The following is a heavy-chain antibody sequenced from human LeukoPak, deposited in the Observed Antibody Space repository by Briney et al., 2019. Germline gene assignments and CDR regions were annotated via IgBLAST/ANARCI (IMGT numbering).Heavy chain of an antibody. V-gene: IGHV3-74*01. D-gene: IGHD2-2*01. Sequence: GGSLRLSCAASGFTFSTYWMHWVRQAPGKGLVWVSRINSDGSSTKYADSVKGRFTISRDNAKNTLYQKMNSLRAEETAVYYCALGYCSSTSCYTGGDFDYWGQGTLVTVSS. CDR1: GFTFSTYW. CDR3: ALGYCSSTSCYTGGDFDY. J-gene: IGHJ4*02. CDR2: INSDGSST.